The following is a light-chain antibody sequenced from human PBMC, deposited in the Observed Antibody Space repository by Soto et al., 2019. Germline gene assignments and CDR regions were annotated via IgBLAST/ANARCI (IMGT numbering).Light chain of an antibody. J-gene: IGKJ1*01. CDR3: QQANSFPRT. V-gene: IGKV3-11*01. CDR1: QSINTY. Sequence: EIVLTQSPATLSLSPGERVTLSCRASQSINTYLAWHQQKPGQAPSLLIYDASNRATGIPARFSGSGSGTDFTLTISSLQPEDFATYYCQQANSFPRTFGQGTKVEIK. CDR2: DAS.